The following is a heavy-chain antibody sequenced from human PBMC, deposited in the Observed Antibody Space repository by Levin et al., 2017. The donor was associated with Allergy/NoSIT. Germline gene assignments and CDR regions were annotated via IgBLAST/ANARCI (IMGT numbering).Heavy chain of an antibody. J-gene: IGHJ4*02. Sequence: PWASVKVSCKASGYTFTSYGIGWVRQAPGQGLEWMGWISAYNGDTKYAQNLQGRVAMTTDTSTSTAYMELRSLRSDDTAHYFCARRARSGAEAAYFDSWGQGTLVNVSS. CDR3: ARRARSGAEAAYFDS. CDR2: ISAYNGDT. V-gene: IGHV1-18*01. D-gene: IGHD6-13*01. CDR1: GYTFTSYG.